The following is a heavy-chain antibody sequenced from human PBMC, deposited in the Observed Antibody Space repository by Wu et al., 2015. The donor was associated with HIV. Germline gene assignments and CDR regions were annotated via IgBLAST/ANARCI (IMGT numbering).Heavy chain of an antibody. CDR1: GYTFTGYY. CDR3: ARDLARRIAAAGTYQLYNWFDP. J-gene: IGHJ5*02. V-gene: IGHV1-2*02. Sequence: VQLVQSGAEVKKPGASVKVSCKASGYTFTGYYMHWVRQAPGQGLEWMGWINPNSGGTNYAQKFQGRVTMTRDTSISTAYMELSRLRSDDTAVYYCARDLARRIAAAGTYQLYNWFDPWGQGTLVTVSS. CDR2: INPNSGGT. D-gene: IGHD6-13*01.